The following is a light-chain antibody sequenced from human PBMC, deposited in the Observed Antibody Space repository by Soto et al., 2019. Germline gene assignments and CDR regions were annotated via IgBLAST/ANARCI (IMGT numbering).Light chain of an antibody. CDR1: QSVSSN. Sequence: VMTQSPATLSVSPGDSATLSCRGSQSVSSNLAWYKQKTGQAPRILIYGESTRATGIPARFSGSGSGTELNLTISRLQSEDFAVYCCQKYNNWPATFGQGTKVDIK. V-gene: IGKV3-15*01. CDR2: GES. CDR3: QKYNNWPAT. J-gene: IGKJ1*01.